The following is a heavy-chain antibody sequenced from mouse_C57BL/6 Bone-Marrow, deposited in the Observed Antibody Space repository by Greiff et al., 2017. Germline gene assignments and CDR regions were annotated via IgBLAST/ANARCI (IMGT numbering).Heavy chain of an antibody. CDR3: ARERAYYVDY. CDR1: GYTFTDYY. V-gene: IGHV1-76*01. CDR2: IYPGSGNT. J-gene: IGHJ2*01. Sequence: VKLVESGAELVRPGASVKLSCKASGYTFTDYYINWVKQRPGQGLEWIARIYPGSGNTYYNEKFKGKATLTAEKSSSTAYMQLSSLTSEDSAVYFCARERAYYVDYWGQGTTLTVSS. D-gene: IGHD2-10*01.